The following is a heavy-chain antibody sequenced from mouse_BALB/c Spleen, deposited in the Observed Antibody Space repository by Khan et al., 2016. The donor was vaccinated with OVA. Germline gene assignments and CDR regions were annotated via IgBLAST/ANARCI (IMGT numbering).Heavy chain of an antibody. Sequence: EVQGVESGGGLLQPGGSRKLSCAASGFTFNSYGMHWVRQAPEKGLEWVAYISGDSNTVYYTDTVKGRFTISRDNPKNTLFLQMTSLMSEDTAMYYCATSYFYGYYFDYWGPGTTLTVS. V-gene: IGHV5-17*02. CDR2: ISGDSNTV. CDR1: GFTFNSYG. D-gene: IGHD1-1*01. J-gene: IGHJ2*01. CDR3: ATSYFYGYYFDY.